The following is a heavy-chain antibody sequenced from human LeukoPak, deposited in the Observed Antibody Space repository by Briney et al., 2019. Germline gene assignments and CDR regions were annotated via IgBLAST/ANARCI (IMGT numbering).Heavy chain of an antibody. D-gene: IGHD6-19*01. V-gene: IGHV1-46*01. Sequence: GASVKVSCKASGYTFTGYYMHWVRQAPGQGLEWMRIINPSGGSTSYAQKFQGRVTMTRDMSTGTVYMELSSLRSEDTAVYYCARAAAVAGTYNSDYYMDVWGKGTTVTVSS. CDR2: INPSGGST. J-gene: IGHJ6*03. CDR1: GYTFTGYY. CDR3: ARAAAVAGTYNSDYYMDV.